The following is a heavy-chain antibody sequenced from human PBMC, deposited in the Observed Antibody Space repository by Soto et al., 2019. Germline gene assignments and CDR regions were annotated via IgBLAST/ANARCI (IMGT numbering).Heavy chain of an antibody. J-gene: IGHJ4*02. CDR2: INHNGVT. V-gene: IGHV4-34*01. CDR3: ATNTAFKSEY. Sequence: QVQLQQWGAGLLKPSETLSLTCAVFGGSFSDYNWNWIRQSPGKGPEWIGEINHNGVTNHNPSLKSRVTTSVDTSESLFSLTLSSVTAADTAVYYCATNTAFKSEYWGQGTLVTVSS. CDR1: GGSFSDYN. D-gene: IGHD3-3*02.